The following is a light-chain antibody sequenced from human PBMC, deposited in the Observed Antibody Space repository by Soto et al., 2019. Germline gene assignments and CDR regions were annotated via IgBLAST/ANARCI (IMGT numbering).Light chain of an antibody. J-gene: IGLJ3*02. CDR3: SSYAGSNGVV. Sequence: QSVLTQPPSASGSPGRSVTISCAGTSSDVGDYDYVSWYQLHPGKAPKLLIYEVIKRPSGVPDRFSGSKTGNTASLTVSGLQAEDEADYYCSSYAGSNGVVFGGGTKLTVL. CDR2: EVI. CDR1: SSDVGDYDY. V-gene: IGLV2-8*01.